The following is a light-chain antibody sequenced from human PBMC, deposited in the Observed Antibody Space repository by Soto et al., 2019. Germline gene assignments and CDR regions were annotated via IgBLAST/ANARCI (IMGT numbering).Light chain of an antibody. CDR3: QSYDSSLNNWV. V-gene: IGLV1-40*01. CDR2: GNI. J-gene: IGLJ3*02. CDR1: SSNIGAGYD. Sequence: QSVLTQPPSVSGAPGQSITIFCTGSSSNIGAGYDVHWYQQLPGTAPKLLMYGNINRPSGVPDRFSGSKSDTSASLAVTGLQAEDEADYYCQSYDSSLNNWVFGGGTKVTVL.